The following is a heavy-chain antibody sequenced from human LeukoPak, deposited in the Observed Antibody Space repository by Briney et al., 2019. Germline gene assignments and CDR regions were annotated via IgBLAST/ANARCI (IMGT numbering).Heavy chain of an antibody. D-gene: IGHD2/OR15-2a*01. J-gene: IGHJ3*01. CDR1: GITFEDYG. Sequence: GGSLRLSCVASGITFEDYGIHWVRQAPGKGLEWVSLISGKGDKTYYVDSVKGRFTVSRDNSRNTLYLQMDGLRDEDTAFYYCAVPTIYGVGAFDVWGQGTMLMVSS. CDR2: ISGKGDKT. V-gene: IGHV3-43*02. CDR3: AVPTIYGVGAFDV.